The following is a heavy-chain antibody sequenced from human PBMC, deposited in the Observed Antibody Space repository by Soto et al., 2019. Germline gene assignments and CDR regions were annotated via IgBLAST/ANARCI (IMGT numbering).Heavy chain of an antibody. V-gene: IGHV1-8*01. Sequence: QVQLVQSGAEVKKLGASVKVSCKASGYTFTSYDINWVRQATGQGLEWMGWMNPNSGNTGYAQKFQGRVTMTRNTSKSTAHMELINLRSEDTALDYCSSLDHGSTSAYFDYWGQGTLGTVSS. CDR3: SSLDHGSTSAYFDY. CDR1: GYTFTSYD. D-gene: IGHD6-6*01. CDR2: MNPNSGNT. J-gene: IGHJ4*02.